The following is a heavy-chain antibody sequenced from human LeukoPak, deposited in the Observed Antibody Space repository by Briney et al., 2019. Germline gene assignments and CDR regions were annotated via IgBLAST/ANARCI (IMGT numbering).Heavy chain of an antibody. CDR2: ISSSSSYI. CDR3: ARDDPIFGVVIDY. Sequence: GGSLRLSWAASGFTFSSYSMNWVRQAPGKGLEWVSSISSSSSYIYYADSVKGRFTISRDNAKNSLYLQMNSLRAEDTAVYYCARDDPIFGVVIDYWGQGTLVTVSS. CDR1: GFTFSSYS. D-gene: IGHD3-3*01. J-gene: IGHJ4*02. V-gene: IGHV3-21*01.